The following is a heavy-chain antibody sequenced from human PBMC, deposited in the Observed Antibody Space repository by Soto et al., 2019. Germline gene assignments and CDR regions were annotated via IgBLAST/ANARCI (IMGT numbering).Heavy chain of an antibody. D-gene: IGHD2-21*01. J-gene: IGHJ5*02. CDR2: IYYTGST. CDR3: ARYSPPKKSFDSNPGWLDP. V-gene: IGHV4-59*01. CDR1: GGSISSYF. Sequence: PSETLSLTCTVSGGSISSYFWSWIRQPPRKGLEWIGYIYYTGSTNYNPSLKSRITMSLDKSRNQFSLSLSYVTAADTAVYFCARYSPPKKSFDSNPGWLDPWGQGTLVTVSS.